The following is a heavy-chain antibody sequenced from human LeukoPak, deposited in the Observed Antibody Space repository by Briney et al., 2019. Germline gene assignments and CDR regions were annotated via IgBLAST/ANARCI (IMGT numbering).Heavy chain of an antibody. CDR3: ARDYYDSSGSDY. V-gene: IGHV1-2*02. CDR2: INPNSGGT. D-gene: IGHD3-22*01. J-gene: IGHJ4*02. CDR1: EYSFTDYY. Sequence: ASVTVSRKASEYSFTDYYIYWVRQAPGQGLEWMGWINPNSGGTNYAQNFQGRVTMTRDTSISTAYMELSRLRSDDTAVYYCARDYYDSSGSDYWGQGTLVTVSS.